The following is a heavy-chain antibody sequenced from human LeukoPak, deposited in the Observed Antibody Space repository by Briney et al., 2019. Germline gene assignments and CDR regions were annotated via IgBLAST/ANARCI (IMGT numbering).Heavy chain of an antibody. Sequence: PSETLSLTCTVSGASLSSGGHYWGWIRQAPGKGLELIGYIYHTRSNYYNPSLESRLIISVDRSKNHFSLTLRSVTAADTAVYYCARDDYSYGHYFDYWGQGTLVTVSS. V-gene: IGHV4-30-2*01. J-gene: IGHJ4*02. CDR1: GASLSSGGHY. D-gene: IGHD5-18*01. CDR3: ARDDYSYGHYFDY. CDR2: IYHTRSN.